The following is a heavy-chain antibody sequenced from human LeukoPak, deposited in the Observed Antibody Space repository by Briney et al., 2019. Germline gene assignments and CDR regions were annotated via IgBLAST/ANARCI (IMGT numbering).Heavy chain of an antibody. Sequence: PGGSLRLSCAASGFTFSSYSINWVRQAPGKGLEWVSSISSSSSSYIYYADPVKGRFTISRDNAKNSLYLQMNSLRAEDTAVYNCARDNPSSWTIVVVAATPYNWFDPWGQGTLVTVSS. CDR3: ARDNPSSWTIVVVAATPYNWFDP. CDR1: GFTFSSYS. V-gene: IGHV3-21*01. CDR2: ISSSSSSYI. D-gene: IGHD2-15*01. J-gene: IGHJ5*02.